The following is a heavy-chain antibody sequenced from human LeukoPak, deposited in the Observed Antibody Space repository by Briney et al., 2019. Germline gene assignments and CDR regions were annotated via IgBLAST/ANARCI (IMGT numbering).Heavy chain of an antibody. CDR3: ARDEDGFDI. CDR1: DGSISSYY. V-gene: IGHV4-59*12. J-gene: IGHJ3*02. CDR2: IYYSGTT. Sequence: KASETLSLTCTVSDGSISSYYWSWIRQPPGKGLEWIDYIYYSGTTNYNPSLKSRVTISVDTSKNQFSLNLSSVTAADTAVYYCARDEDGFDIWGQGTMVTVSS.